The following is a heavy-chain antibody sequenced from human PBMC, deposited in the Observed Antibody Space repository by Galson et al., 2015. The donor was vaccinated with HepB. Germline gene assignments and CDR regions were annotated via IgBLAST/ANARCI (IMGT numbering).Heavy chain of an antibody. CDR3: AKKISGHWASDY. D-gene: IGHD5-12*01. Sequence: SLRLSCAASGFTFSNYAMIWARQAPGKGLEWVSTIVNSGDNTYYADPVKGRFSISRDNSENTVYLQMNSLTVDDTAVYYCAKKISGHWASDYWGQGTLVTVPS. CDR2: IVNSGDNT. J-gene: IGHJ4*02. CDR1: GFTFSNYA. V-gene: IGHV3-23*01.